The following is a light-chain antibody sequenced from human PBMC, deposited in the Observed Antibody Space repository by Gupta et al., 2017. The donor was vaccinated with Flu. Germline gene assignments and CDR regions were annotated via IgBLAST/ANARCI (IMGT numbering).Light chain of an antibody. V-gene: IGKV3-11*01. CDR2: DSF. CDR3: QQRTIWPPFT. Sequence: AVLSLSVGERATLSCKASQNVDDHLSWYQQKPGQPPSLLIYDSFGRVAGVPSRFSGSGSGTDLTLTISSVEPEDFAVYYCQQRTIWPPFTFGQGTRLEMK. J-gene: IGKJ2*01. CDR1: QNVDDH.